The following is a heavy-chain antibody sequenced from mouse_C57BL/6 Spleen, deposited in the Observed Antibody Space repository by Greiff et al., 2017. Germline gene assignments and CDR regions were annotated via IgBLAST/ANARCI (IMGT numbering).Heavy chain of an antibody. CDR1: GYTFTSYW. V-gene: IGHV1-69*01. CDR3: ARGSSGYVAY. CDR2: IDPSDSYT. J-gene: IGHJ3*01. D-gene: IGHD3-2*02. Sequence: QVQLQQPGAELVMPGASVKLSCKASGYTFTSYWMHWVKQRPGQGLEWIGEIDPSDSYTNYNQKFKGKSTLTVDKSSSTAYMQLSSLTSEDSAVYYCARGSSGYVAYWGQGTLVTVSA.